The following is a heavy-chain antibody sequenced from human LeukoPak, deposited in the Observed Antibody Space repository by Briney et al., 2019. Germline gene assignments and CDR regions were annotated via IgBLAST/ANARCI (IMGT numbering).Heavy chain of an antibody. CDR1: GGSISSYY. Sequence: SETLSLTCTVSGGSISSYYWSWIRQPAGKGLEWIGRIDTSGNTYYNPSLKSRVTMSVDTSKNQFSLKVSSVTAADTAVYYCARVFDSGSQAYFYYMDVWGKGTTVTIFS. D-gene: IGHD3-10*01. J-gene: IGHJ6*03. CDR2: IDTSGNT. CDR3: ARVFDSGSQAYFYYMDV. V-gene: IGHV4-4*07.